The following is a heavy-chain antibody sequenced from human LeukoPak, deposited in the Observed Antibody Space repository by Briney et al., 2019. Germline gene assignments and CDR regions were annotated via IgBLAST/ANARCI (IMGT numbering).Heavy chain of an antibody. V-gene: IGHV4-59*01. Sequence: SETLSLTCTVSGGSISDYYWNWIRQPPGKGLEWIGNIYYTGSTNYNPSHRSRVTISVDTSKNQFSLKLSSVTAADTAVYYCARVGTGIHFDYWGQGTLVTVSS. D-gene: IGHD7-27*01. CDR1: GGSISDYY. J-gene: IGHJ4*02. CDR2: IYYTGST. CDR3: ARVGTGIHFDY.